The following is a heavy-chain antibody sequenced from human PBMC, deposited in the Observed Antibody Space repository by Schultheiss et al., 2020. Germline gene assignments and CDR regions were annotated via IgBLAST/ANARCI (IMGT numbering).Heavy chain of an antibody. J-gene: IGHJ4*02. D-gene: IGHD2-21*01. CDR1: GFTFSDYY. Sequence: GGSLRLSCAASGFTFSDYYMSWIRQAPGKGLEWVSYISSSSSYIYYADSVKGRFTISRDNAKNSLYLQMNSLRAEDTAVYYCARVGYCGGDCYSELYWGQGNLGTVSS. CDR2: ISSSSSYI. CDR3: ARVGYCGGDCYSELY. V-gene: IGHV3-11*06.